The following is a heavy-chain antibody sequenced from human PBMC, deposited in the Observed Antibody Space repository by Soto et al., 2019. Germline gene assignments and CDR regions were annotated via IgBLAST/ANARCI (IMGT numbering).Heavy chain of an antibody. Sequence: QVQLVQSGAEVKKPGSSVKVSCKASGGTFSSYAISWVRQAPGQGLEWMGGIIPIFGTANYAQKFQGRVXIXAXXSTSTAYMELSSLRSEDTAVYYCARLTTVNYGMDVWGQGTTVTVSS. CDR2: IIPIFGTA. D-gene: IGHD4-17*01. J-gene: IGHJ6*02. CDR1: GGTFSSYA. V-gene: IGHV1-69*12. CDR3: ARLTTVNYGMDV.